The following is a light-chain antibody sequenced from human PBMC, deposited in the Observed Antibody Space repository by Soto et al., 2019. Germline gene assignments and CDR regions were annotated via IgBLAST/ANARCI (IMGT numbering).Light chain of an antibody. V-gene: IGKV3-20*01. CDR3: QQYGSSPIT. J-gene: IGKJ5*01. CDR1: QSVSSDY. CDR2: ETS. Sequence: EIVLTQSPGTMSLSPGDRATLSCRASQSVSSDYLGWYQQKPGQAPRLLIYETSRRVTGSPDRFSGSGSGKDFTLTISRLEAEDVAVYYCQQYGSSPITFGQGTRLEIK.